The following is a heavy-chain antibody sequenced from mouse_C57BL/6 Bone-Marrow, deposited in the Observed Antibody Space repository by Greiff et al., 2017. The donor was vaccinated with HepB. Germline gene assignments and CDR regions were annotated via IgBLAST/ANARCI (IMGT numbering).Heavy chain of an antibody. CDR1: GYTFTDYE. D-gene: IGHD1-1*01. CDR2: IDPETGGT. J-gene: IGHJ1*03. V-gene: IGHV1-15*01. Sequence: VKLVESGAELVRPGASVTLSCKASGYTFTDYEMHWVKQTPVHGLEWIGAIDPETGGTAYNQKFKGKAILTADKSSSTAYMELRSLTSEDSAVYYCTRLDYGSSYRYFDVWGTGTTVTVSS. CDR3: TRLDYGSSYRYFDV.